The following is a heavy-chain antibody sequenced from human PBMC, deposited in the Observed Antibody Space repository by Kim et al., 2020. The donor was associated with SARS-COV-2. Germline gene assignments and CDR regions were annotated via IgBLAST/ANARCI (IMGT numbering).Heavy chain of an antibody. J-gene: IGHJ4*02. D-gene: IGHD3-10*01. V-gene: IGHV4-59*01. CDR1: GDSISSYY. CDR3: ARVGVRGGKVDY. Sequence: SETLSLTCTVSGDSISSYYWNWIRQSPGKGLEWIGYVSYSGNTNYNPSLKSRVTISVDTSKNQFSLRLSPVAAADTAVYYCARVGVRGGKVDYWGQGTLV. CDR2: VSYSGNT.